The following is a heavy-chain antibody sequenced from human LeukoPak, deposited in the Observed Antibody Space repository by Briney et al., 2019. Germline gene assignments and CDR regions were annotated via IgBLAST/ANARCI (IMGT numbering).Heavy chain of an antibody. D-gene: IGHD4-17*01. CDR3: ARVGTTTVPS. V-gene: IGHV1-2*02. CDR1: GYTFTGYY. CDR2: INPNSGVT. Sequence: ASVKVSCKASGYTFTGYYMHWVRQAPGQGLEWMGWINPNSGVTAYAQKFQGRVTMTRDTSISTAYMELSRLRSEDTAVYYCARVGTTTVPSWGQGTLVTVSS. J-gene: IGHJ5*02.